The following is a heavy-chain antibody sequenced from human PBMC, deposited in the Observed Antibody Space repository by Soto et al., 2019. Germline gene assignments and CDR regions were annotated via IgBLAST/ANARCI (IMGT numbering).Heavy chain of an antibody. V-gene: IGHV3-74*01. CDR1: GFTFSTFW. Sequence: EVQLVESGGGLVQPGGSLRLSCEASGFTFSTFWMHWVRQAPGKGLVWVSPINSDGSSTNYADSVKGRVTISRNNAKNMLYLQMTSLRAEYTSVYYCARDFDYCGQGTLVTVSS. CDR2: INSDGSST. J-gene: IGHJ4*02. CDR3: ARDFDY.